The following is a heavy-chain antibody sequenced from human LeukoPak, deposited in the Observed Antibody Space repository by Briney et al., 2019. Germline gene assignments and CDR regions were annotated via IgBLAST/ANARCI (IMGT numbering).Heavy chain of an antibody. V-gene: IGHV3-48*03. J-gene: IGHJ4*02. CDR1: GFTFSSYE. CDR3: ARGRNGYNWDY. D-gene: IGHD5-24*01. CDR2: ISSSGSTI. Sequence: GGSLRLSCAASGFTFSSYEMNWVRQAPGKGLEWVSYISSSGSTIYYADSVKGRFTISRDNAKNSLYLQMNSLRAEDTAVYYCARGRNGYNWDYWGQGTLVTVSS.